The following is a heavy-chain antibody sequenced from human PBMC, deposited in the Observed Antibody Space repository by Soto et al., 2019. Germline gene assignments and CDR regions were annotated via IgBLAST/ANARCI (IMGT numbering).Heavy chain of an antibody. CDR1: GGSISSGGYS. Sequence: QLQLQESGSGLVKPSQTLSLTCAVSGGSISSGGYSWSWIRQPPGKGLEWIGYIYHSGSTYYNPSLKSRVTISVDRSKNQFSLKLSSVTAADTAVYYCAGINYYDSSGYLEYGWFDPWGQGTLVTVSS. V-gene: IGHV4-30-2*01. J-gene: IGHJ5*02. CDR3: AGINYYDSSGYLEYGWFDP. CDR2: IYHSGST. D-gene: IGHD3-22*01.